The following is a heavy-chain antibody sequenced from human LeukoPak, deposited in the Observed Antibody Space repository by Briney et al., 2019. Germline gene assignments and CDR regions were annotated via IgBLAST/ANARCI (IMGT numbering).Heavy chain of an antibody. D-gene: IGHD6-13*01. V-gene: IGHV3-23*01. Sequence: GVSLRLACAASGFTFSSYAMSWVRQAPGKGLGWVSAISGRGGSTYYADCVKGRVTISRDKSKNTLYLQMNSLRAEDTAVYSCPKGGLIAADFAYWGQGTLVTVSS. J-gene: IGHJ4*02. CDR3: PKGGLIAADFAY. CDR2: ISGRGGST. CDR1: GFTFSSYA.